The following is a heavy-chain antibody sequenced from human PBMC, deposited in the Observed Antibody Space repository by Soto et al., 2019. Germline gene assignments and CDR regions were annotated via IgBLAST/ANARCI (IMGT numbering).Heavy chain of an antibody. V-gene: IGHV4-34*01. CDR3: ARRYSSGWSRWNY. Sequence: SETLSLTCAVYGGSFSGYYWSWIRQPPGKGLEWIGEINHSGSTNYNPSLKSRVTISVDTSKNQFSLKLSSVTAADTAVYYCARRYSSGWSRWNYWGQGTLVTVSS. CDR1: GGSFSGYY. J-gene: IGHJ4*02. CDR2: INHSGST. D-gene: IGHD6-19*01.